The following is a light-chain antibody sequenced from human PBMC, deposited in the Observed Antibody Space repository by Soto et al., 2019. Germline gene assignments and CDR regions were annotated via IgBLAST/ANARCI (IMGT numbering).Light chain of an antibody. CDR1: QGIRNE. CDR2: AAS. J-gene: IGKJ4*01. CDR3: LQDDNYPFT. V-gene: IGKV1-6*01. Sequence: AIQVTQSPSSLSASVGDRVTITCRASQGIRNELSWYQQKPGKAPKFLIFAASNLQSEVPSRFSGSGSGTNFTLTISSXQPEDFGTYYCLQDDNYPFTFGGGTKVDIK.